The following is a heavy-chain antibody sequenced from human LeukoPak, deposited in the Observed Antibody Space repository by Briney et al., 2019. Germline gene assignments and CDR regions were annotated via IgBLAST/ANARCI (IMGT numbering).Heavy chain of an antibody. V-gene: IGHV1-2*02. CDR2: INPNSGGT. CDR3: ATPVGLYYYGMDV. D-gene: IGHD3/OR15-3a*01. Sequence: ASVKVSCKASGYTFTGYYMHWVRQAPGQGLEWMGWINPNSGGTNYAQKFQGRVTMTRDTSISTAYMELSSLRSEDTAVYYCATPVGLYYYGMDVWGQGTTVTVSS. CDR1: GYTFTGYY. J-gene: IGHJ6*02.